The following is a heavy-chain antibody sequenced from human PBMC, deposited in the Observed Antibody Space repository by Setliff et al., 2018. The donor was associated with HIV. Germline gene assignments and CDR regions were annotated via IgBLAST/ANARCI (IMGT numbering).Heavy chain of an antibody. D-gene: IGHD3-9*01. CDR2: IYSSGST. CDR3: ARGGILTGFTFDY. J-gene: IGHJ4*02. CDR1: GGSFSGYY. Sequence: SETLSLTCAVYGGSFSGYYWSWIRQPAGKGLEWVGHIYSSGSTSYNPSLKSRVSISEETSKNQFSLKLSSVTAADTAVYYCARGGILTGFTFDYWGQGTLVTVSS. V-gene: IGHV4-59*10.